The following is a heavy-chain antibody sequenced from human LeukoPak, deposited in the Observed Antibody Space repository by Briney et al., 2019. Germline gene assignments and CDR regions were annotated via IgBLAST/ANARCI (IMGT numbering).Heavy chain of an antibody. CDR3: ARRSLAIVGATNAFDI. CDR2: IYYSGST. V-gene: IGHV4-59*08. D-gene: IGHD1-26*01. Sequence: PSETLSLTCTVSGGSISSYYWSWIRQPPGKGLEWIGYIYYSGSTNYNPSLKSRVTISVDTSKNQFSLKLSSVAAADTAVYYCARRSLAIVGATNAFDIWGQGTMVTVSS. J-gene: IGHJ3*02. CDR1: GGSISSYY.